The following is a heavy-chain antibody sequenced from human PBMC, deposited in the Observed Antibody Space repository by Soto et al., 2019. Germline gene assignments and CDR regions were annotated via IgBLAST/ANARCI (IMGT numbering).Heavy chain of an antibody. CDR2: INPNSGGT. CDR1: GYTFTGYY. CDR3: ARDYLSDEDIRFLEWLDSRYNWFDP. J-gene: IGHJ5*02. Sequence: ASVKVSCKASGYTFTGYYMHWVRQAPGQGLEWMGWINPNSGGTNYAQKFQGRVTMTRDTSISTAYMELSRLRSDDTAVYYCARDYLSDEDIRFLEWLDSRYNWFDPWGQGTLVTVSS. D-gene: IGHD3-3*01. V-gene: IGHV1-2*02.